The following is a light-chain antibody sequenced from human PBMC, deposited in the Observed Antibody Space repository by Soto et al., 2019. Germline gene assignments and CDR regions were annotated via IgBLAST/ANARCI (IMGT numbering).Light chain of an antibody. V-gene: IGKV3-20*01. CDR2: RAS. CDR1: QSVSSNY. J-gene: IGKJ4*01. Sequence: EIVLTQSPGTLSLSPGERATLSCRASQSVSSNYLAWYQQKTGQATKVLIYRASSRATGIPDRFSGSGSGTDFTLTISRLEPEDFAVYYCQQYGSSPLTFGGGTKVDI. CDR3: QQYGSSPLT.